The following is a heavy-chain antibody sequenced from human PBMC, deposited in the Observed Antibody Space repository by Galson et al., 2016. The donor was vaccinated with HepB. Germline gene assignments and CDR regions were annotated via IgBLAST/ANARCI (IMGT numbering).Heavy chain of an antibody. CDR1: GFTFSSYS. CDR2: ISSGAS. J-gene: IGHJ4*02. V-gene: IGHV3-48*04. Sequence: SLRLSCAASGFTFSSYSMNWVRQAPGKGLEWVSYISSGASYYSDSVKGRFTISRDNAKNSLYLQMNSLRAEDTAVYYCARDQLWAFDYWGQGTLVTVSS. CDR3: ARDQLWAFDY. D-gene: IGHD5-18*01.